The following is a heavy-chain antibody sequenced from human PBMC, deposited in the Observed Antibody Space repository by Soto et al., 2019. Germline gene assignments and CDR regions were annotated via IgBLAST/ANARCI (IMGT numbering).Heavy chain of an antibody. J-gene: IGHJ4*02. CDR3: AKGWEYQLPYFDY. CDR2: ISYDGGNK. V-gene: IGHV3-30*18. Sequence: GGSLRLSCATSGFIFSSYGMHWVRRAPGKGLEWVSFISYDGGNKYYAGSVQGRFTISRDNSKNTLFLQMNSLRANDTAVYYCAKGWEYQLPYFDYWGQGTLVTVSS. CDR1: GFIFSSYG. D-gene: IGHD2-2*01.